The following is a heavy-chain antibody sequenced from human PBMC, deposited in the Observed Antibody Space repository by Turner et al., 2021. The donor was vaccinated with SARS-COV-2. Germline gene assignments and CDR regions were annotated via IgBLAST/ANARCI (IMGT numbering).Heavy chain of an antibody. CDR1: GFTFSSYV. D-gene: IGHD3-10*01. V-gene: IGHV3-30-3*01. CDR3: ARDSGDFDY. CDR2: ISYDGSNK. J-gene: IGHJ4*02. Sequence: QVQLVESGGGVVQPGRSLGLSCAASGFTFSSYVMHWVRQALGKGLEWVAVISYDGSNKYYADSVKGRFTISRDNSKNTLYLQMNSLRAEDTAVYYCARDSGDFDYWGQGTLVTVSS.